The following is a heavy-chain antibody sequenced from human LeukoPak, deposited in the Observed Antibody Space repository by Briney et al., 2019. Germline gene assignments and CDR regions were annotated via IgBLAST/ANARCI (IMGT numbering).Heavy chain of an antibody. CDR2: ISYDGSNK. D-gene: IGHD5-18*01. CDR3: ARSYSYGGIHY. Sequence: GGTLRLSCAASGFTFRSYGLSWVRQAPGKGLEWVAVISYDGSNKYYADSVKGRFTISRDNSKNTLYLQMNSLRAEDTAVYYCARSYSYGGIHYWGQGTLVTVSS. J-gene: IGHJ4*02. V-gene: IGHV3-30*03. CDR1: GFTFRSYG.